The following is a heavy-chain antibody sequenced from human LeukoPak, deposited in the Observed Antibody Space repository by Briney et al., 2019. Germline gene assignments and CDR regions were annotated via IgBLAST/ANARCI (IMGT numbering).Heavy chain of an antibody. J-gene: IGHJ4*02. D-gene: IGHD3-10*01. V-gene: IGHV3-23*01. Sequence: GGSLRLSCAASGFTFSSYGMSWVRQAPGKGLEWVSAISGSGGSTYYADSVKGRFTISRDNYKNTLYLKMNNLRAEGTAVYYCAKDGVPSRWFGRNYFDYWGQGTLVTVSS. CDR3: AKDGVPSRWFGRNYFDY. CDR2: ISGSGGST. CDR1: GFTFSSYG.